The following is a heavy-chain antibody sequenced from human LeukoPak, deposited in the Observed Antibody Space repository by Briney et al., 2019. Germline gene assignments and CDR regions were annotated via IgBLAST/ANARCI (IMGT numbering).Heavy chain of an antibody. CDR1: GDSISSGDYY. CDR3: ARDAGDLDY. Sequence: PSQTLSLTCTVSGDSISSGDYYWSRIRQPPGKGLEWIGHIYYSGSTNYNPSLKSRVIISVDTSKNQFSLKLTSVTAADTAVYYCARDAGDLDYWGQGTLATVSS. CDR2: IYYSGST. V-gene: IGHV4-30-4*01. J-gene: IGHJ4*02. D-gene: IGHD4-17*01.